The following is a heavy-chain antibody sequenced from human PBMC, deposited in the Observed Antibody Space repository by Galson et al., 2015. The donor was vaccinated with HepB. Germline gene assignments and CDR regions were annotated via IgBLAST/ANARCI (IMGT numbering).Heavy chain of an antibody. J-gene: IGHJ4*02. CDR1: GFTLSSYA. CDR3: AKDGELPGAYYFDY. CDR2: ISGSGGST. V-gene: IGHV3-23*01. Sequence: SLRLSCAASGFTLSSYAMSWVRQAPGKGLEWVSAISGSGGSTYYADSVKGRFTISRDNSKNTLYLQMNSLRAEDTAVYYCAKDGELPGAYYFDYWGQGTLVTVSS. D-gene: IGHD1-26*01.